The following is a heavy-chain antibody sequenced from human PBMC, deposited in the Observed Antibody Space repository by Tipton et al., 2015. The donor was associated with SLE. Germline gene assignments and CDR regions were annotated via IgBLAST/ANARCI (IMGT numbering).Heavy chain of an antibody. CDR3: ATPGYFGSGSSVAD. J-gene: IGHJ1*01. D-gene: IGHD3-10*01. CDR2: IYSSGYT. CDR1: GGSITSSSSY. V-gene: IGHV4-39*07. Sequence: TLSLTCTVSGGSITSSSSYWVWIRQPPGKGLEWIGSIYSSGYTYYNPSLKSRISISVDTSKSQFSLKLNSVTAADTAVYYCATPGYFGSGSSVADWGQGTLVAVSS.